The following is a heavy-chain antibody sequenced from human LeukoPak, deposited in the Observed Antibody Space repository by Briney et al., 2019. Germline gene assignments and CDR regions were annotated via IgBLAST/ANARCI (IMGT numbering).Heavy chain of an antibody. CDR1: GFTFSSYA. V-gene: IGHV3-23*01. J-gene: IGHJ4*02. CDR3: AKDVGQWLDLYYFDY. CDR2: ISGSGGST. Sequence: GGSLRLSCAASGFTFSSYAMSWVRQAPGKGLEWVSAISGSGGSTYYADSVKGRFTISRDNSKNTLYLQMNSLRAEDTAVYYCAKDVGQWLDLYYFDYWGQGTLVTVSS. D-gene: IGHD6-19*01.